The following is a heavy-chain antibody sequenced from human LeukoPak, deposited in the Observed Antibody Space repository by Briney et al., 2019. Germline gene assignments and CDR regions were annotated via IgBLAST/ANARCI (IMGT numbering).Heavy chain of an antibody. Sequence: PGASLRLSCAASGFTFSSYAMSWVRQAPGEGLEWVSAISGSGGSTYYADSVKGRFTISRDNSKNTLYLQMNSLRAEDTAVYYCAKDCSGGSCYFDYWGQGTLVTVSS. CDR1: GFTFSSYA. CDR3: AKDCSGGSCYFDY. D-gene: IGHD2-15*01. CDR2: ISGSGGST. J-gene: IGHJ4*02. V-gene: IGHV3-23*01.